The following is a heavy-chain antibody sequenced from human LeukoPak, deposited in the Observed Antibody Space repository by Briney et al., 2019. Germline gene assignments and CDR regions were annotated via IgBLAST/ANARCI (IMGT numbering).Heavy chain of an antibody. CDR2: ISGYNGLT. V-gene: IGHV1-18*01. CDR1: GYTFTSYG. D-gene: IGHD6-13*01. CDR3: ARICCPDSATWYPDDY. J-gene: IGHJ4*02. Sequence: ASVKVSCKASGYTFTSYGISWVRQAPGQGLEWMGWISGYNGLTEYAQKFQGRVTVTTDTSTTTAYMEVRSLTSDDTAVYYCARICCPDSATWYPDDYWGQGTLVTVSS.